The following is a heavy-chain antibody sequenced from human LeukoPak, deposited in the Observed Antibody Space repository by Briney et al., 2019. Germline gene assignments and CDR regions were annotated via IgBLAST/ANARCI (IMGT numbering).Heavy chain of an antibody. CDR2: IIPIFGTA. V-gene: IGHV1-69*06. J-gene: IGHJ4*02. Sequence: ASVKVSCKASGGTFSSYAISWVRQAPGQGLEWMGGIIPIFGTANYAQKFQGRVTITADKSTSTAYMELSSLRSEDTAVYYCASGAYLGRHMGDYWGQGTLVTVSS. D-gene: IGHD3-16*01. CDR1: GGTFSSYA. CDR3: ASGAYLGRHMGDY.